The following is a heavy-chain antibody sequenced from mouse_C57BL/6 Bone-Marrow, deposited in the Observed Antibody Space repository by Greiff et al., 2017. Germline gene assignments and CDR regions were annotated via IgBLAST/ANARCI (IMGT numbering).Heavy chain of an antibody. CDR2: IYPGSGNT. CDR1: GYSFTSYF. J-gene: IGHJ4*01. Sequence: QVQLQQSGPELVKPGASVKISCKASGYSFTSYFIHWVKQRPGQGLEWIGWIYPGSGNTKYNEKFKGMATLTADTSSSTAYMQLSSLTSEDSAVYYCAGGLRRDAMDYWGQGTSVTVSS. D-gene: IGHD2-4*01. CDR3: AGGLRRDAMDY. V-gene: IGHV1-66*01.